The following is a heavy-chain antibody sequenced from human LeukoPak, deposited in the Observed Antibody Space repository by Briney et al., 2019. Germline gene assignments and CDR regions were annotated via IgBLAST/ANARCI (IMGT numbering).Heavy chain of an antibody. CDR1: GFTFSSYA. J-gene: IGHJ3*02. D-gene: IGHD5-24*01. Sequence: PGGSLRLSCAASGFTFSSYAMSWVRQAPGKGLVWVSRINSDGSSTSYADSVKGRFTISRDNAKNTLYLQMNSLRAEDTAVYYCARGDWMATIYAFDIWGQGTMVTVSS. CDR3: ARGDWMATIYAFDI. CDR2: INSDGSST. V-gene: IGHV3-74*01.